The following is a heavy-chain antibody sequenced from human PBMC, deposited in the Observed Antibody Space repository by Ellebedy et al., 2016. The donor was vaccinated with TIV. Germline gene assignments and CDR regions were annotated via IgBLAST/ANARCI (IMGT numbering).Heavy chain of an antibody. D-gene: IGHD6-25*01. Sequence: GESLKISCVGSGFTFSSYAMSWVRQAPGKGLEWVSGITGSGATTYYADSVKGRFTISRDNAKNSLYLQMNSLRAEDTAVYYCARDLSRRLPFDYWGQGTLVTVSS. CDR3: ARDLSRRLPFDY. V-gene: IGHV3-23*01. CDR1: GFTFSSYA. CDR2: ITGSGATT. J-gene: IGHJ4*02.